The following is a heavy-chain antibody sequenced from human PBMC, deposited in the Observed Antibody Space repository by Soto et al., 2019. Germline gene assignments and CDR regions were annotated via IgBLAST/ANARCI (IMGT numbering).Heavy chain of an antibody. J-gene: IGHJ4*02. Sequence: ASVKVSCKASGYTFTSYGIHWVRQAPGQRLEWMGWINAGSGNTKYSQKFQGRVTITRDTSTSTAYMELRSLRSDDTAVYYCARVKVYGSGSYLDYWGQGTLVTVSS. CDR3: ARVKVYGSGSYLDY. CDR1: GYTFTSYG. CDR2: INAGSGNT. V-gene: IGHV1-3*01. D-gene: IGHD3-10*01.